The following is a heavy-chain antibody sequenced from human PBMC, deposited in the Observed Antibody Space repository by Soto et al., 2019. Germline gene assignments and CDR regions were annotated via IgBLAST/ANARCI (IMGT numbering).Heavy chain of an antibody. CDR3: AREESISSSLDY. D-gene: IGHD2-2*01. Sequence: ASVKVSCKASGYTFTTYYIHWVRQAPGQGLEWMGLISPSDGSTRYAQKFQGGVTMTRDTSTSTVYMEVSSLRSDDTAVYYCAREESISSSLDYWGQGTPVTAPQ. CDR1: GYTFTTYY. J-gene: IGHJ4*02. CDR2: ISPSDGST. V-gene: IGHV1-46*01.